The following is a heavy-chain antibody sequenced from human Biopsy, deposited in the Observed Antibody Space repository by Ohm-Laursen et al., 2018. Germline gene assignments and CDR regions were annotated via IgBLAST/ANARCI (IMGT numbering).Heavy chain of an antibody. CDR2: LFTGGTT. D-gene: IGHD3-10*01. J-gene: IGHJ4*02. CDR1: GGSINSYY. V-gene: IGHV4-4*07. Sequence: PGTLSLTCTASGGSINSYYWSWMRQPAGKGLEWIGRLFTGGTTNYSPSLNNRVTMSVETPKNHFSLRLTSVTAADTAVYYCVRGGSGSFPFDYWGPGTLVTVSS. CDR3: VRGGSGSFPFDY.